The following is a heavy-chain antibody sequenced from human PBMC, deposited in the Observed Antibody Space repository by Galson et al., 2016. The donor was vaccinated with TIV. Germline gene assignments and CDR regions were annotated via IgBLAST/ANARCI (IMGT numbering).Heavy chain of an antibody. CDR3: VKDRWSATTYHYYGMDV. J-gene: IGHJ6*02. V-gene: IGHV3-9*01. CDR2: ISWTGDII. CDR1: GFTFDDYA. Sequence: SLRLSCAASGFTFDDYALHWVRQAPGKGLEWVSGISWTGDIIGYADFVQGRFTISRDNAKNYLYLQMKSLRADDTASYYCVKDRWSATTYHYYGMDVWGQGTTVTVSS. D-gene: IGHD1/OR15-1a*01.